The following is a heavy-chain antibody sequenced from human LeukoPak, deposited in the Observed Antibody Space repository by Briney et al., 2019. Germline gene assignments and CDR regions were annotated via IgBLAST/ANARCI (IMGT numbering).Heavy chain of an antibody. D-gene: IGHD1-26*01. V-gene: IGHV1-69*05. Sequence: SVKVSCKASGGTFSSYAISWVRQAPGQGLEWMGRIIPIFGTANYAQKFQGRVTITTDESTSTAYMELSSLRSEDTAVYYCATDPPGRVGATTVIYFDYWGQGTLVTVSS. CDR3: ATDPPGRVGATTVIYFDY. CDR2: IIPIFGTA. J-gene: IGHJ4*02. CDR1: GGTFSSYA.